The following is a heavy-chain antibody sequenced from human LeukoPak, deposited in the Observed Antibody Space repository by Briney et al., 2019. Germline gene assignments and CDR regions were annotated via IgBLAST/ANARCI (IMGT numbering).Heavy chain of an antibody. CDR2: IKQDGSEK. J-gene: IGHJ6*02. CDR1: GFTFSMYW. Sequence: GGSLRLSCAVSGFTFSMYWMSWVRQAPGKGLEWVANIKQDGSEKYYLDSVKGRFTISRDNAKNSLYLQMNSLRAEDTAVYYCARDLRYCSSTSCLMSGMDVWGQGTTVTVSS. V-gene: IGHV3-7*01. D-gene: IGHD2-2*01. CDR3: ARDLRYCSSTSCLMSGMDV.